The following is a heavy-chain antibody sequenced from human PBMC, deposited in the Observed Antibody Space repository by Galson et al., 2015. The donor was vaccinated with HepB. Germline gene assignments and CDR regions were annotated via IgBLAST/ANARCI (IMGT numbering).Heavy chain of an antibody. CDR3: VRVWRGSGWWSGGEY. J-gene: IGHJ4*02. CDR2: IYTSGST. Sequence: TLSLTCTVSGGSISSGSYYWSWIRQPAGKGLEWIGRIYTSGSTNYNPSLKSRVTISVDTSKNQFSLKLSSVTAADTAVYYCVRVWRGSGWWSGGEYWGQGTLVTVSS. V-gene: IGHV4-61*02. D-gene: IGHD6-19*01. CDR1: GGSISSGSYY.